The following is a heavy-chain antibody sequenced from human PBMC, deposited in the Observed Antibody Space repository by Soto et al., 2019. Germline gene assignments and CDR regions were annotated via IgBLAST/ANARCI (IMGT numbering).Heavy chain of an antibody. CDR2: INGDGSYT. V-gene: IGHV3-74*01. CDR1: GFTFSSYW. CDR3: ARERGGYSSDF. J-gene: IGHJ4*02. D-gene: IGHD2-15*01. Sequence: EVQLVESGGGLVQPGGSLRLSCAASGFTFSSYWMHWLRQVPGKGLVWVSRINGDGSYTNYADSVKGRFTISRDNAKNTLYLQMISLRAEDTAVYYCARERGGYSSDFWGQGTLVTVSS.